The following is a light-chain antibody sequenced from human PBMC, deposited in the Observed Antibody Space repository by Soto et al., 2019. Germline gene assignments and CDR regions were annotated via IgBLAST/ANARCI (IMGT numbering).Light chain of an antibody. V-gene: IGKV1-33*01. CDR2: DAS. J-gene: IGKJ4*01. CDR3: QQYDYLPLT. Sequence: DIQMTQSPSSLSASVGDRVTITCQASQNINNYLNWYQQKPGKAPKLLIYDASNLETGVPSRFSGGGSGTDFTFTISSLQPEDIAAYYCQQYDYLPLTFGGGTKVDIK. CDR1: QNINNY.